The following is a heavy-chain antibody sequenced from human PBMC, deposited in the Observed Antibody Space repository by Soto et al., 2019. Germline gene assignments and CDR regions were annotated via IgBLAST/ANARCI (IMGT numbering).Heavy chain of an antibody. Sequence: ASVKVSCKXSGYTFTSYGISWVRQAPGQGLEWMGWISAYNGNTNYAQKLQGRVTMTTDTSTSTAYMELRSLRSDDTAVYYCARGGLGYCSGGSCYSSQAFDIWGQGTMVTVSS. CDR3: ARGGLGYCSGGSCYSSQAFDI. CDR2: ISAYNGNT. J-gene: IGHJ3*02. CDR1: GYTFTSYG. D-gene: IGHD2-15*01. V-gene: IGHV1-18*04.